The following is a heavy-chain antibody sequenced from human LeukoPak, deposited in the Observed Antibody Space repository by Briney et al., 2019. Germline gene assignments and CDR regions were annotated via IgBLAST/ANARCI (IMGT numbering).Heavy chain of an antibody. J-gene: IGHJ6*02. Sequence: ASAKVSCKASGYTFTSYYMHWVRQAPGQGLEWMGIINPSGGSTSYAQKFQGRVTMTRDTSTSTVYMELSSLRSEDTAVYYCARGQPLGAIYYYGMDVWGQGTTVTVSS. CDR3: ARGQPLGAIYYYGMDV. CDR2: INPSGGST. D-gene: IGHD2-21*01. V-gene: IGHV1-46*01. CDR1: GYTFTSYY.